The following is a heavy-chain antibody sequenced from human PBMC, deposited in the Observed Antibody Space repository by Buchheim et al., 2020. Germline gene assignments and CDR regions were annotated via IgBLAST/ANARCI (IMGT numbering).Heavy chain of an antibody. V-gene: IGHV4-59*01. Sequence: QVQLQESGPGLVKPSETLSLTCSVSGASIRDYYWSWIRQPPGKGLEWIGYTYYTGSTNYNPSLKSRVTVSIDTSNNQVSLNLTSVTAADTAVYFCARDLTIILGVDYYYGMDVWGQGTT. CDR3: ARDLTIILGVDYYYGMDV. CDR2: TYYTGST. D-gene: IGHD3-10*01. CDR1: GASIRDYY. J-gene: IGHJ6*02.